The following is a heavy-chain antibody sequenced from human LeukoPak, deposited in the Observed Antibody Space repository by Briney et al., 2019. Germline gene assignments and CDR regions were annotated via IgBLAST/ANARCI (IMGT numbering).Heavy chain of an antibody. V-gene: IGHV4-34*01. CDR3: ARGGGDFYFDY. CDR1: GGSFSGYY. D-gene: IGHD3-3*01. J-gene: IGHJ4*02. CDR2: IYHSGST. Sequence: SETLSLTCAVYGGSFSGYYWSWIRQPPGKGLEWIGSIYHSGSTYYNPSLKSRVTISVDTSKNQFSLKLSSVTAADTAVYYCARGGGDFYFDYWGQGTLVTVSS.